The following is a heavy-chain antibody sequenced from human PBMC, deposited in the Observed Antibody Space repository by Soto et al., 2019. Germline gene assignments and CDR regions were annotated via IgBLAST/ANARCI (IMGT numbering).Heavy chain of an antibody. CDR2: INRRSTTI. Sequence: GGSLRLSCAASGFTFTDYDMNWVRQAPGKGLEWVSYINRRSTTIYYADSVKGRFTISRDNAKNSLYLQMNSLRGEDTALYYCAKSFSSNWYDYFDYWGQGSLVTVSS. CDR3: AKSFSSNWYDYFDY. CDR1: GFTFTDYD. J-gene: IGHJ4*02. D-gene: IGHD6-13*01. V-gene: IGHV3-48*01.